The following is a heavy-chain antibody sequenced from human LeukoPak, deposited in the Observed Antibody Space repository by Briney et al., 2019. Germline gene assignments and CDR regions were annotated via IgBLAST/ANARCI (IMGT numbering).Heavy chain of an antibody. CDR3: ARSKFDPVAGDY. D-gene: IGHD6-19*01. CDR2: MYHSGST. CDR1: GGSISSGGYS. J-gene: IGHJ4*01. V-gene: IGHV4-30-2*01. Sequence: SQTLSLTCAVSGGSISSGGYSWSWIRQPPGKGLEWIGYMYHSGSTYYNPSLKTRVTISVDTSKKQFSLSLTSVTAADTAIYDCARSKFDPVAGDYWGQEPWSPSPQ.